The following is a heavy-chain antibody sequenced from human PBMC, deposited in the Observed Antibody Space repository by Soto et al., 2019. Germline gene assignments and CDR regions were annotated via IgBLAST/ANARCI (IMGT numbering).Heavy chain of an antibody. CDR2: IIPIFDAT. J-gene: IGHJ4*02. CDR3: ARDFTSDRGS. Sequence: QVQMVQSGAEVKKPGSSARVSCKVSGGTFSRHSISWVRQAPGQGLEWMGGIIPIFDATKYAQKFQGRLTMTAEESTTPFHMDLSGLRPEDTAIYSCARDFTSDRGSWGQGTLVTVS. D-gene: IGHD3-10*01. V-gene: IGHV1-69*01. CDR1: GGTFSRHS.